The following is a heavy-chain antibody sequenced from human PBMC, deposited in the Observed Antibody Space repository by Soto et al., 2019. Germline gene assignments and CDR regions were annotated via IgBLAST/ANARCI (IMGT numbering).Heavy chain of an antibody. Sequence: EVQLLESGGGLVQPGGSLRLSCAASGFTFSSYAMSWVRQAPGKGLEWVSAISGSGGSTYYADSVKGRFTISRDNSKNTRCLQIISLRAEDTAVDYWANAAAIVVGHPYDASDIWGQRTRVPVSS. CDR1: GFTFSSYA. V-gene: IGHV3-23*01. CDR3: ANAAAIVVGHPYDASDI. J-gene: IGHJ3*02. D-gene: IGHD3-22*01. CDR2: ISGSGGST.